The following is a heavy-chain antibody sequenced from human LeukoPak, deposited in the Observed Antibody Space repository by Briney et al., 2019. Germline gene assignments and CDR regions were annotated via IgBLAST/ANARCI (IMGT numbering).Heavy chain of an antibody. J-gene: IGHJ4*02. CDR1: GFTFSSYA. CDR2: ISYDGSNK. D-gene: IGHD4-23*01. V-gene: IGHV3-30-3*01. CDR3: ARVGGPAVVTSPGHY. Sequence: PGGSLRLSCAASGFTFSSYAMHWVRQAPGKGLEWVAVISYDGSNKYYADSVKGRFTISRDNSKNTLYLQMNSLRAEDTAVYYCARVGGPAVVTSPGHYWGQGTLVTVSS.